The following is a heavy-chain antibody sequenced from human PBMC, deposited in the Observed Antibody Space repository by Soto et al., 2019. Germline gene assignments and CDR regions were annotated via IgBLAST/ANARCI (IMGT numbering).Heavy chain of an antibody. CDR1: GFTVSTYG. CDR2: ISRDGGTK. CDR3: TGEGASGY. Sequence: QVQLVESGGGVVQPGRSLRLSCAVSGFTVSTYGMHWDRQAPGKGLEWVAVISRDGGTKYYADSVKGRFTISSDNSRNTLCLEMNSLRGDDMAVYYGTGEGASGYWGQGTLVTVSS. V-gene: IGHV3-30*03. D-gene: IGHD2-8*02. J-gene: IGHJ4*02.